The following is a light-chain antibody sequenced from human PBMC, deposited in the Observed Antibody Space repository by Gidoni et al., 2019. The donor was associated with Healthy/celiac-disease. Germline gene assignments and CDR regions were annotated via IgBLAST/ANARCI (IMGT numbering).Light chain of an antibody. Sequence: LSLSPGERSTLSCRASQSVSSSYLAWYQQKPGQAPRLLIYGASSRATGIPDRFSGSGSGTDFTLTISRLEPEDFAVYYCQQYGSSPLTFGGGTKVEIK. CDR1: QSVSSSY. CDR2: GAS. J-gene: IGKJ4*01. CDR3: QQYGSSPLT. V-gene: IGKV3-20*01.